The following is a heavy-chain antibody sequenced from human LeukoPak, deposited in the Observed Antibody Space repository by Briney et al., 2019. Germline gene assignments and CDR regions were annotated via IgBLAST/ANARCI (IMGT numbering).Heavy chain of an antibody. Sequence: PGRSLRLSCTASGFTLGDYAMSWVRQAPGKGLEWVGFIRSKAYGGTTEYAASVKGRFTISRDDSKSIAYLQMNSLKTEDTAVYYCTRDLEYCSSTSCYTFDYWGQGTLVTVSS. CDR2: IRSKAYGGTT. CDR1: GFTLGDYA. V-gene: IGHV3-49*04. J-gene: IGHJ4*02. D-gene: IGHD2-2*01. CDR3: TRDLEYCSSTSCYTFDY.